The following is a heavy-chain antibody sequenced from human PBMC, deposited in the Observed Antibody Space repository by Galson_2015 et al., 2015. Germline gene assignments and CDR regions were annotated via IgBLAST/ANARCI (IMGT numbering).Heavy chain of an antibody. Sequence: LRHSCAASVFTFSSYYMSWVRQAPGRGLAWVSSISRTTTYIYYADSVKGRFSISRDNAKNSLYLQMNGLGAEDTAVYYCARQILDYDFWSGYYPTNFDYWGQGTLVTVSS. J-gene: IGHJ4*02. CDR2: ISRTTTYI. D-gene: IGHD3-3*01. CDR1: VFTFSSYY. CDR3: ARQILDYDFWSGYYPTNFDY. V-gene: IGHV3-21*01.